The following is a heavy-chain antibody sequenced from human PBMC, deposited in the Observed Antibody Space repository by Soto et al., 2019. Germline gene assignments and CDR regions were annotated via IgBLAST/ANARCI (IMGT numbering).Heavy chain of an antibody. Sequence: QVQLVESGGGVVQPGRSLRLSCAASGFTFNTYTMHWARQAPGKVLEWVAVISYDGSITYYGDSVKGRFTISRDNSKKTLFLQMNSLGAEETGVYYWARGYYYDGKSKEGFGHWGQGTLVTVSS. J-gene: IGHJ4*02. CDR1: GFTFNTYT. V-gene: IGHV3-30-3*01. CDR2: ISYDGSIT. CDR3: ARGYYYDGKSKEGFGH. D-gene: IGHD3-10*01.